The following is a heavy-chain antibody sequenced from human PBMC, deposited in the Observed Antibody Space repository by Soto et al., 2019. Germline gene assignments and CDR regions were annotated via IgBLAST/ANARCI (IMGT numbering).Heavy chain of an antibody. CDR1: GFSFSSYG. Sequence: GGSLRLSCAASGFSFSSYGIHWVRQAPGKGLEWVAVVSNEGSIQYYAVSVKGRFTISRDNSENTVFLQMNSLRSEDTVVYYCAKEGGTLGTSPRYGFDYWGQGSRVTVAT. D-gene: IGHD1-7*01. J-gene: IGHJ4*02. V-gene: IGHV3-30*18. CDR3: AKEGGTLGTSPRYGFDY. CDR2: VSNEGSIQ.